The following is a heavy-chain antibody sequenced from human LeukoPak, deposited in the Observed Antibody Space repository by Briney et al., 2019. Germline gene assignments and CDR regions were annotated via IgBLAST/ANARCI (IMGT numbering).Heavy chain of an antibody. J-gene: IGHJ4*02. V-gene: IGHV4-34*01. D-gene: IGHD3-10*01. CDR1: GGSFSGYY. Sequence: SETLSLTCAVYGGSFSGYYWSWIRQPPGKGLEWIGEIHHSGSTNYNPSLKSRVTISVDTSKNQFSLKLSSVTAADTAVYYCARLPYYYGSGSYYKPFDYWGQGTLVTVSS. CDR3: ARLPYYYGSGSYYKPFDY. CDR2: IHHSGST.